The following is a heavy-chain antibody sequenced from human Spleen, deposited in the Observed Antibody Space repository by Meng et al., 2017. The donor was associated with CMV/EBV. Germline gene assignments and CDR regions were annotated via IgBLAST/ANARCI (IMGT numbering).Heavy chain of an antibody. CDR3: ARVGGQAAGTYYFDY. CDR2: IKQDGSEK. V-gene: IGHV3-7*01. Sequence: GGSLRLSCAASGFTFSSYWMSWVRQAPGKGLEWVANIKQDGSEKYYVDSVKGRFTMSRDNAKNSVYLQMNSLRAEDTAVYYCARVGGQAAGTYYFDYWGQGTLVTVSS. CDR1: GFTFSSYW. J-gene: IGHJ4*02. D-gene: IGHD6-13*01.